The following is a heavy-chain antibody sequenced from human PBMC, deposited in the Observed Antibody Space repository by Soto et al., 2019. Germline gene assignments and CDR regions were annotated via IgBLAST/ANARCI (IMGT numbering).Heavy chain of an antibody. CDR3: AKGRGYCMSTSCYVGSDY. Sequence: GESLRLSCAASGFTFRTYAMSWVRQAPGKGLEWVSVISGSGGSTYYADSVKGRFTISRDNSKNTLYLQMNSLRAEDTAVYYCAKGRGYCMSTSCYVGSDYWGQGT. V-gene: IGHV3-23*01. D-gene: IGHD2-2*01. J-gene: IGHJ4*02. CDR1: GFTFRTYA. CDR2: ISGSGGST.